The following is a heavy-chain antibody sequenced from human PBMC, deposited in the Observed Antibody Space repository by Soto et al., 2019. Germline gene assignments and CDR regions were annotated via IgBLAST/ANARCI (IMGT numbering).Heavy chain of an antibody. Sequence: SETLSLTCTVSGGSISSSSYYWGWIRQPPGKGLEWIGSIYYSGSTYYNPSLKSRVTISVDTSKNQFSLKLSSVTAADTAVYYCARSWIQLWMLDYWGQGTTVTVSS. D-gene: IGHD5-18*01. CDR3: ARSWIQLWMLDY. CDR2: IYYSGST. J-gene: IGHJ4*03. V-gene: IGHV4-39*01. CDR1: GGSISSSSYY.